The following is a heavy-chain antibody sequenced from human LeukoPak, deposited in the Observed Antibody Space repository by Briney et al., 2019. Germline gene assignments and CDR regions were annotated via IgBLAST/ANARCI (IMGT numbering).Heavy chain of an antibody. Sequence: WGSLRLSCVASGFSLGDFAMDWVRQAPGKGLEWVSYISASSSAIFYGDSVKGRFTISRDNAKNSLFLQMDNLRAEDTAVYYCARGVGRVGSNFDFWGQGTLVTVSS. CDR1: GFSLGDFA. CDR2: ISASSSAI. D-gene: IGHD1-26*01. CDR3: ARGVGRVGSNFDF. V-gene: IGHV3-48*01. J-gene: IGHJ4*02.